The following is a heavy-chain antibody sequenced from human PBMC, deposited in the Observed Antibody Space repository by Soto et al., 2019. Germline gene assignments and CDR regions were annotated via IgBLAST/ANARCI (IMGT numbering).Heavy chain of an antibody. CDR1: GGSISSGGYY. CDR2: IYYSGST. J-gene: IGHJ6*02. V-gene: IGHV4-31*03. CDR3: ARGGRRSPGMDV. Sequence: QVQLQESGPGLVKPSQTLSLTCTVSGGSISSGGYYWSWFRQHPGKGLEWIGYIYYSGSTYYNPSLKSRVTISVDTSKNQFSLKLSSVTAADTAVYYCARGGRRSPGMDVWGQGTTVTVSS.